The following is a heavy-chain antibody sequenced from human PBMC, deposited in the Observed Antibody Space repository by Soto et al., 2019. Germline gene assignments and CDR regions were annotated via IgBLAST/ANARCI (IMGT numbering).Heavy chain of an antibody. J-gene: IGHJ6*03. D-gene: IGHD6-6*01. CDR1: SGSISSSNW. CDR3: ARGKLGRYYYYYYMDG. CDR2: IYHSGST. Sequence: SETLSLTCAVSSGSISSSNWWSWVRQPPGKGLEWIGEIYHSGSTNYNPSLKSRVTISVDKSKNQFSLKLSSVTAADTAVYYCARGKLGRYYYYYYMDGWGKGTTVTVAS. V-gene: IGHV4-4*02.